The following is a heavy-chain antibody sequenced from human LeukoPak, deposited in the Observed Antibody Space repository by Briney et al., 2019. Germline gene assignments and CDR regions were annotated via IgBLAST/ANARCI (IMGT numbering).Heavy chain of an antibody. J-gene: IGHJ6*03. CDR1: GFTFSSFA. Sequence: PGGSLRLSCAASGFTFSSFAVHWVRQAPGKGLEWVAVISSDGSNKYYGDSVKGRFTISRDNARNTVYLQMNSLRSEDTAVYYCAKNNPITGHYYMDVWGKGTTVTVSS. V-gene: IGHV3-30-3*02. D-gene: IGHD5-12*01. CDR2: ISSDGSNK. CDR3: AKNNPITGHYYMDV.